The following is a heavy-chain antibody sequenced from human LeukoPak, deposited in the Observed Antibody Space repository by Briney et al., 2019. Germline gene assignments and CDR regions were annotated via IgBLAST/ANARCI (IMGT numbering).Heavy chain of an antibody. CDR1: GFALSSCS. D-gene: IGHD2-15*01. Sequence: PGGSLRLSCAASGFALSSCSINWVRQAPGKGVEGVSYISSSGSAIYYVDSVKGRFTVSRDNAKNSLFLQMNRLRAEDTAVYYCVRVKGSYFDYWGQGALVTVSS. CDR2: ISSSGSAI. V-gene: IGHV3-48*01. CDR3: VRVKGSYFDY. J-gene: IGHJ4*02.